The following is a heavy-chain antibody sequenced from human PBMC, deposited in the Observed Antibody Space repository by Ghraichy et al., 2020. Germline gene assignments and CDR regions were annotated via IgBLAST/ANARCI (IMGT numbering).Heavy chain of an antibody. D-gene: IGHD3/OR15-3a*01. Sequence: ASVKVSCKVSGYTLNYLSMHWVRQAPGKGLEWMGGFDPEDGETIYAQKFQGRVTMTEDTSTDTAYMEVSSLRSEDTAVYYCATGMDSASDYYYGMDVWGQGTAVTVSS. CDR1: GYTLNYLS. CDR3: ATGMDSASDYYYGMDV. CDR2: FDPEDGET. V-gene: IGHV1-24*01. J-gene: IGHJ6*02.